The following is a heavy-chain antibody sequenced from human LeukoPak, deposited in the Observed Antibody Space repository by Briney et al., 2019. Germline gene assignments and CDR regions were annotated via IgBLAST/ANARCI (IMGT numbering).Heavy chain of an antibody. J-gene: IGHJ4*02. CDR1: GFTFSSYA. CDR2: ISYDGSNK. CDR3: ARDLGITMIVVVLDY. D-gene: IGHD3-22*01. Sequence: GRSLRLSCAASGFTFSSYAMHWVRKAPGKGLELVAVISYDGSNKYYADSVKGRFTISRDNSKNTLYLQMNSLRAEDTAVYYCARDLGITMIVVVLDYWGQGTLVTVSS. V-gene: IGHV3-30*04.